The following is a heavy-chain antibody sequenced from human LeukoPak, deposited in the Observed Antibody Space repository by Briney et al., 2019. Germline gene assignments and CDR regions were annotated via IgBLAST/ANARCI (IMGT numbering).Heavy chain of an antibody. J-gene: IGHJ4*02. CDR3: AKLAPIAAADPWVDY. Sequence: GGSLRLPCAASGFTFSSYGMHWVRQAPGKGLEWVAVISYDGSNKYYADSVKGRFTISRDNSKNTLYLQMNSLRAEDTAVYYCAKLAPIAAADPWVDYWGQGTLVTVSS. D-gene: IGHD6-13*01. CDR1: GFTFSSYG. V-gene: IGHV3-30*18. CDR2: ISYDGSNK.